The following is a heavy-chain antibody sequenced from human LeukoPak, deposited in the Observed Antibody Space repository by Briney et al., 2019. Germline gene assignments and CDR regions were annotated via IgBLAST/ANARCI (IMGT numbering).Heavy chain of an antibody. Sequence: PSETLSLTCAVYGGSFSGYYWSWIRQPPGKGLEWIGEINHSGSTNYNPSLKSRFTISVDTSKNQFSLKLSSVTAADTAVYYCARDLYYYDSSGGQGYWGQGTLVTVSS. CDR3: ARDLYYYDSSGGQGY. CDR1: GGSFSGYY. J-gene: IGHJ4*02. D-gene: IGHD3-22*01. V-gene: IGHV4-34*01. CDR2: INHSGST.